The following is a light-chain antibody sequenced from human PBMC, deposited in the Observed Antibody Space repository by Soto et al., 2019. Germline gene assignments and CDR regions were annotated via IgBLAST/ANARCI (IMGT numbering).Light chain of an antibody. V-gene: IGKV3-20*01. CDR2: GAS. CDR1: QSVSSSY. J-gene: IGKJ1*01. Sequence: IVLTPSPGTLSLSAVQSPTLSCTPSQSVSSSYLAWYQQKPGQAPRLLIYGASSRATGIPDRFSGSGSGTDFTLTISRLEPEDFAVYYCQQYGSSPRTFGQGTKVDIK. CDR3: QQYGSSPRT.